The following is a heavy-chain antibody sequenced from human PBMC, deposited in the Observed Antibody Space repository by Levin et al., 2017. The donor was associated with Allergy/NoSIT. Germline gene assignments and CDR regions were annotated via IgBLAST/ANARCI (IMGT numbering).Heavy chain of an antibody. CDR2: IKSKTDGGTT. Sequence: PGGSLRLSCAASGFTFSNAWMSWVRQAPGKGLEWVGRIKSKTDGGTTDYAAPVKGRFTISRDDSKNTLYLQMNSLKTEDTAVYYCTTEPYSGLRYVDWIRYFQHWGQGTLVTVSS. CDR1: GFTFSNAW. V-gene: IGHV3-15*01. J-gene: IGHJ1*01. D-gene: IGHD3-9*01. CDR3: TTEPYSGLRYVDWIRYFQH.